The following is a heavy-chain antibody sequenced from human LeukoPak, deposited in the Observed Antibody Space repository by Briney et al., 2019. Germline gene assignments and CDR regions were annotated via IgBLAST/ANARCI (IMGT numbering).Heavy chain of an antibody. D-gene: IGHD6-19*01. CDR1: GYTLTELS. V-gene: IGHV1-24*01. Sequence: ASVKVSCKVSGYTLTELSMHWVRQAPGKGLEWMGGFDPEDGETIYAQKFQGRVTMTEDTSTDTAYMELSSLRSEDTAVYYCATFRIAVAGTLDYWGQEPWSPSPQ. J-gene: IGHJ4*01. CDR2: FDPEDGET. CDR3: ATFRIAVAGTLDY.